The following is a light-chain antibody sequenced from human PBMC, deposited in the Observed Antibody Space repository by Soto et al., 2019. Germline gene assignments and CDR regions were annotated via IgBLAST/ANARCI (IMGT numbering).Light chain of an antibody. Sequence: QSVLTQPASVSGSPGRSVTISCTGTSSDVGDFNYVSWYQHLPGRAPKLIIYDVTNRPSGISYRFSASKSGRTASLTISGLQAEDEADYYCSSYSSGTTHVVFGGGTQLTVL. J-gene: IGLJ2*01. CDR1: SSDVGDFNY. V-gene: IGLV2-14*03. CDR2: DVT. CDR3: SSYSSGTTHVV.